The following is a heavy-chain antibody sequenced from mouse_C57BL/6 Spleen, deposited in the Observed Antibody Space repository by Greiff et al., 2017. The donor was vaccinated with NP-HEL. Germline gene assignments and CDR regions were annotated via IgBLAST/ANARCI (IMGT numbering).Heavy chain of an antibody. CDR2: INPNNGGT. CDR3: ARDGLRRGFDY. V-gene: IGHV1-26*01. D-gene: IGHD2-2*01. CDR1: GYTFTDYY. Sequence: EVQLQQSGPELVKPGASVKISCKASGYTFTDYYMNWVKQSHGKSLEWIGDINPNNGGTSYNQKFKGKATLTVDKSSSTAYMELRSLTSEDSAVYYCARDGLRRGFDYWGQGTTLTVSS. J-gene: IGHJ2*01.